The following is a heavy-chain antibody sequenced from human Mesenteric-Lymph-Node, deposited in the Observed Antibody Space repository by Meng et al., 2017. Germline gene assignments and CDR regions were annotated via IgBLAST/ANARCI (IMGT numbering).Heavy chain of an antibody. J-gene: IGHJ6*02. CDR2: VSYDGGKT. CDR3: ARGSSGWGLDV. Sequence: GGSLRLSCAASGFDFSSYAMNWVRQAPGKGLEWVAFVSYDGGKTLYTDSVKGRFTISRENAKNSLYLQMNSLRAGDTAVYYCARGSSGWGLDVWGQGTTVTVSS. D-gene: IGHD6-19*01. V-gene: IGHV3-30*14. CDR1: GFDFSSYA.